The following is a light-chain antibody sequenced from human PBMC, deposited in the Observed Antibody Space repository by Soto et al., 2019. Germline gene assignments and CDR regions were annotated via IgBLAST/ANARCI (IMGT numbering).Light chain of an antibody. CDR2: LGS. J-gene: IGKJ1*01. CDR1: QSLLHSNGYNY. Sequence: DIVMTQSPLSLPVTPGEPASISCRSSQSLLHSNGYNYLDWYLQKPGQSPQLLIYLGSNRASGVPDRFSGSGSGTDFTLKSSRVEAEDVGVYDCMQALQTPWTFGQGTKVEIK. V-gene: IGKV2-28*01. CDR3: MQALQTPWT.